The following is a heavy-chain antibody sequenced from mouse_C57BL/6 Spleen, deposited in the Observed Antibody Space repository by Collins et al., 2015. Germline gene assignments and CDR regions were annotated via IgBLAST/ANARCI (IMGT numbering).Heavy chain of an antibody. CDR2: INPNNGGT. Sequence: EVQLQQSGPELVKPGASVKMSCKASGYTFTDYNMHWVKQSHGKSLEWIGYINPNNGGTSYNQKFKGKATLTVNKSSSTAYMELRSLTSEDSAVYYCAQAYYSNLYAMDYWGQGTSVTVSS. J-gene: IGHJ4*01. D-gene: IGHD2-5*01. CDR3: AQAYYSNLYAMDY. V-gene: IGHV1-22*01. CDR1: GYTFTDYN.